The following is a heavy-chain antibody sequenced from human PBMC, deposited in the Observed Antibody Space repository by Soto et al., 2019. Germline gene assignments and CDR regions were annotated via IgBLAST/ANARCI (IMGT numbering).Heavy chain of an antibody. D-gene: IGHD6-19*01. CDR1: GYTFTTYG. CDR3: ARDPVAGTSCDY. J-gene: IGHJ4*02. Sequence: KKPGASVKVSCKASGYTFTTYGISWVRQAPGQGLEWMGWINGYNGNTNYAQKLQGRVNMTTDTSTSTVYRELRSLRSDDTAVYYCARDPVAGTSCDYGGQGTLVTVSS. V-gene: IGHV1-18*01. CDR2: INGYNGNT.